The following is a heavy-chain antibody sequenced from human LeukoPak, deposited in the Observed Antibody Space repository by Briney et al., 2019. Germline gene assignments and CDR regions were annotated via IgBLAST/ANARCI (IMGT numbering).Heavy chain of an antibody. CDR1: GGSFSDYY. V-gene: IGHV4-34*01. D-gene: IGHD1-1*01. CDR2: INHSGST. J-gene: IGHJ6*03. Sequence: PSETLTLTCAVYGGSFSDYYWSWIRQPPGKGLEWIGEINHSGSTNYNPSLKSRVTISVDTSKNQFSLKLSSVTAADTAVYYRARVTGTLLRYMDVWGKGTTVTVSS. CDR3: ARVTGTLLRYMDV.